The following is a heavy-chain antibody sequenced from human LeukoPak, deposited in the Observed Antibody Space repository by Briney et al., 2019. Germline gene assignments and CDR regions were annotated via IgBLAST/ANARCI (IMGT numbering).Heavy chain of an antibody. Sequence: SVKVSCKASGGTFSSYAISWVRQAPGQGLEWMGGIIPNFGTANYAQKFQGRVTITTDESTSTAYMELSSLRSEDTAVYYCARSGYFDWSPLGWYFDYWGRGTLVTVSS. CDR1: GGTFSSYA. J-gene: IGHJ4*02. V-gene: IGHV1-69*05. CDR2: IIPNFGTA. D-gene: IGHD3-9*01. CDR3: ARSGYFDWSPLGWYFDY.